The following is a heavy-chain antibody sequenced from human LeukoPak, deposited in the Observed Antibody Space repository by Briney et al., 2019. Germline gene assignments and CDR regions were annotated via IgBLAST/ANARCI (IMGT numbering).Heavy chain of an antibody. V-gene: IGHV3-23*01. CDR3: AKDDHYDSSGYPPLDTFDI. Sequence: GGSLRLSCAASGFTFSSYWMSWVRQAPGKGLEWVSAISGSGGSTYYADSVKGRFTISRDNSKNTLYLQMNSLRAEDTAVYYCAKDDHYDSSGYPPLDTFDIWGQGTMVTVSS. CDR1: GFTFSSYW. CDR2: ISGSGGST. D-gene: IGHD3-22*01. J-gene: IGHJ3*02.